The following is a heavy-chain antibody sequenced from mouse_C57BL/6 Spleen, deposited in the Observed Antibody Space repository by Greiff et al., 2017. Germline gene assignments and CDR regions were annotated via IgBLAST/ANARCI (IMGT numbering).Heavy chain of an antibody. Sequence: VHLVESGPELVKPGASVKISCKASGYAFSSSWMNWVKQRPGKGLEWIGRIYPGDGDTNYNGKFKGKATLTADKSSSTAYMQLSSLTSEDSAVYFCARDGYGNYGFDYWGQGTTLTVSS. CDR1: GYAFSSSW. CDR3: ARDGYGNYGFDY. CDR2: IYPGDGDT. J-gene: IGHJ2*01. V-gene: IGHV1-82*01. D-gene: IGHD2-1*01.